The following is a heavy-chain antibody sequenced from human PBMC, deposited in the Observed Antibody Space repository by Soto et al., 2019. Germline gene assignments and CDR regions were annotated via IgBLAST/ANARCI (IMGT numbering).Heavy chain of an antibody. V-gene: IGHV1-69*01. J-gene: IGHJ6*02. CDR1: GGNFITFA. CDR3: ANKLGIDPVGSYGLDV. D-gene: IGHD7-27*01. CDR2: IIPISSTT. Sequence: QVELVQSGAEVKKPGSSVKVSCKASGGNFITFAISWVRQAPGQGLEWMGEIIPISSTTKSAHKFQDRVTISADGSSSTVHMELRSRKAEDSAIYFCANKLGIDPVGSYGLDVWGQGTTVTASS.